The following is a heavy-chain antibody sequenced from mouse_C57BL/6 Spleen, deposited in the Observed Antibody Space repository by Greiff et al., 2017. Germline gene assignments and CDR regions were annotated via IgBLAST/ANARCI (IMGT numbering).Heavy chain of an antibody. J-gene: IGHJ4*01. CDR2: IYPSDSYT. V-gene: IGHV1-59*01. CDR3: PRGTTTVDYDAMDY. CDR1: GYTFTSYW. D-gene: IGHD1-1*01. Sequence: QVQLQQPGAELVRPGTSVKLSCKASGYTFTSYWMHWVKQRPGQGLEWIGVIYPSDSYTNYNQKFKGKATLTVDTSSSTAYMQLSSLTSEDSAVYYCPRGTTTVDYDAMDYWGQGTSVTVSA.